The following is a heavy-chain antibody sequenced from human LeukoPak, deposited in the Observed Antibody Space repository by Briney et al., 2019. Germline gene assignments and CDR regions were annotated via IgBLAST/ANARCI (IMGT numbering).Heavy chain of an antibody. Sequence: GGSLRLSCAASGFTFSSYSMNWVRQAPGKGLEWVANIKEDGSAQYYVGSVKGRFTISRDNAKNSLNLQMNSLRAEDTAVYYCATSSNAPGNHWGQGTLVTVSS. D-gene: IGHD2-2*01. J-gene: IGHJ5*02. CDR3: ATSSNAPGNH. CDR2: IKEDGSAQ. V-gene: IGHV3-7*01. CDR1: GFTFSSYS.